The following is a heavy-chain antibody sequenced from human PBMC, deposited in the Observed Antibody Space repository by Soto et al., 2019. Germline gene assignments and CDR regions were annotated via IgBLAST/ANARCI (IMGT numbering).Heavy chain of an antibody. Sequence: SVKVSCKASGGTFSSYAISWVRQAPGQGLEWMGGIIPIFGTANYAQKFQGRVTITADESTSTAYMELSSLRSEDTAVYYCARDRGGNSGSYPSYYGMDVWGQGTTVTVSS. CDR1: GGTFSSYA. CDR2: IIPIFGTA. D-gene: IGHD1-26*01. CDR3: ARDRGGNSGSYPSYYGMDV. J-gene: IGHJ6*02. V-gene: IGHV1-69*13.